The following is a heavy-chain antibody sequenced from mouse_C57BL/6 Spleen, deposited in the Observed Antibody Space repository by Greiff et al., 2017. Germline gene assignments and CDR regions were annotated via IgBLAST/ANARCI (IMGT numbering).Heavy chain of an antibody. CDR1: GYAFSSSW. V-gene: IGHV1-82*01. CDR2: IYPGDGDT. CDR3: AEGYYGSSYCDY. D-gene: IGHD1-1*01. Sequence: VQLQQSGPELVKPGASVKISCKASGYAFSSSWMNWVKQRPGKGLEWIGRIYPGDGDTNYNGKFKGKATLTADKSSSTAYMQLSSLTSEDSAVYFCAEGYYGSSYCDYWGQGTTLTVSS. J-gene: IGHJ2*01.